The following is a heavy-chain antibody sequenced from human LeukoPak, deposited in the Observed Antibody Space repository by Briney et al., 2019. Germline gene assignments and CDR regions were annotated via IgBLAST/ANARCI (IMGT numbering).Heavy chain of an antibody. D-gene: IGHD2-15*01. Sequence: PGGSLRLSCAASGFTFSSYAVHWVRQAPGKGLEWVAVISYDGSINFYSASVKGRFTISRDNSKNTLYLQMNSLRADDTALYFCARDRRYCSGGSCYFDYFFDYWGQGTLVTVSS. J-gene: IGHJ4*02. CDR2: ISYDGSIN. CDR1: GFTFSSYA. V-gene: IGHV3-30*04. CDR3: ARDRRYCSGGSCYFDYFFDY.